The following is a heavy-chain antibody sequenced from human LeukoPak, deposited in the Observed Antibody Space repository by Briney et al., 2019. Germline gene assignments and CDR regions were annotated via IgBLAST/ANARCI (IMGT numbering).Heavy chain of an antibody. J-gene: IGHJ5*02. D-gene: IGHD5-18*01. V-gene: IGHV4-34*01. CDR1: GGSFSGYY. CDR2: INHSGSN. Sequence: TSETLSLTCAVYGGSFSGYYWSWIRQPPGKGLEWIGEINHSGSNNYNPSLKSRVTISVDTSKNQFSLKLSSVTAADRAVYYCARGLGGYSSLYNWFDPWGQGTLVSVSS. CDR3: ARGLGGYSSLYNWFDP.